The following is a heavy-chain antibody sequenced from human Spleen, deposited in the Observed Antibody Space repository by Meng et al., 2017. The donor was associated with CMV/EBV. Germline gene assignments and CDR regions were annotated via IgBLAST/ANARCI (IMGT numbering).Heavy chain of an antibody. CDR1: GYTFSRCG. V-gene: IGHV1-18*01. CDR3: ARDWECLDRSDVFDI. D-gene: IGHD3-9*01. CDR2: VGGCDGDT. Sequence: ASVKVSCKASGYTFSRCGVSWVRQAPGQGLEWLGWVGGCDGDTNYALEFRGRVTMTTDTATNTAYMELRSLRSDDTAVYYCARDWECLDRSDVFDIWGQGTMVTVSS. J-gene: IGHJ3*02.